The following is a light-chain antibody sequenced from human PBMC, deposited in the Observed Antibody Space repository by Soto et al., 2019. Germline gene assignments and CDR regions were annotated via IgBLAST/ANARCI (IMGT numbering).Light chain of an antibody. CDR3: SSFAGNSNSV. V-gene: IGLV2-8*01. J-gene: IGLJ1*01. Sequence: QSVLDQPPSASGSPGQSVTISCTGTSSDVGGYNYVSWYQQHPGKAPKLMIYEVSKRPSGVPDRFSGSKSGNTASLTVSGLQAEDEADYYCSSFAGNSNSVFGTGTKVTVL. CDR1: SSDVGGYNY. CDR2: EVS.